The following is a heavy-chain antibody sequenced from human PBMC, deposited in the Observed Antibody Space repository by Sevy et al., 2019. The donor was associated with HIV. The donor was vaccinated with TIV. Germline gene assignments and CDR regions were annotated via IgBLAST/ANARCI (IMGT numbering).Heavy chain of an antibody. CDR1: GFTFSSYA. CDR3: AKGGSWRIAVAGRGHFDY. D-gene: IGHD6-19*01. J-gene: IGHJ4*02. V-gene: IGHV3-23*01. CDR2: ISGSGGST. Sequence: GGSLRPSCAASGFTFSSYAMSWVRQAPGKGLEWVSAISGSGGSTYYADSVKGRFTISRDNSKNTLYLQMNSLRAEDTAVYYCAKGGSWRIAVAGRGHFDYWGQGTLVTVSS.